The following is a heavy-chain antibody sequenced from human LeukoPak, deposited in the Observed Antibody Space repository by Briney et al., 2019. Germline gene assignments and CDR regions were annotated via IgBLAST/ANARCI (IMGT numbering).Heavy chain of an antibody. CDR1: GGSISSYY. Sequence: SETLSLTCTVSGGSISSYYWSWIRQPPGKGLEWIGYINYSGSSNYNASLKSRVTMSVDTSKKQFSLTLCSVTAADTAVYYCARHRCTSTSCYFDYSYGMDVWGQGTTVTVSS. CDR3: ARHRCTSTSCYFDYSYGMDV. D-gene: IGHD2-2*01. V-gene: IGHV4-59*08. J-gene: IGHJ6*02. CDR2: INYSGSS.